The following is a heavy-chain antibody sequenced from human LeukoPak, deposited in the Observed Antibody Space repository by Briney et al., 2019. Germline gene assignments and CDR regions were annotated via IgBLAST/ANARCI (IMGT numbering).Heavy chain of an antibody. V-gene: IGHV4-34*01. D-gene: IGHD4-17*01. J-gene: IGHJ4*02. CDR2: INHSGST. Sequence: SETLSLTCAVYGGSFSGYYWSWIRQSPGKGLEWIGEINHSGSTNYNPSLKSRVTISVDTSKNQFSLKLSSVTAADTAVYYCARGSDYRVGYFDYWGQGTLVTVSS. CDR3: ARGSDYRVGYFDY. CDR1: GGSFSGYY.